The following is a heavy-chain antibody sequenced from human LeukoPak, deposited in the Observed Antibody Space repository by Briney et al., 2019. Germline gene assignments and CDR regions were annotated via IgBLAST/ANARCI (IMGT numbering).Heavy chain of an antibody. CDR1: GYTFTDYY. CDR3: ARVRVEKQWLSRNAFDI. J-gene: IGHJ3*02. D-gene: IGHD6-19*01. V-gene: IGHV1-2*02. CDR2: INPNSGGT. Sequence: GASVKVSCKASGYTFTDYYMHWVRLAPGQGLEWMGWINPNSGGTNYAQKFQGRVTMTRDTSISTAYMELSRLRSDDTAVYYCARVRVEKQWLSRNAFDIWGQGTMVTVSS.